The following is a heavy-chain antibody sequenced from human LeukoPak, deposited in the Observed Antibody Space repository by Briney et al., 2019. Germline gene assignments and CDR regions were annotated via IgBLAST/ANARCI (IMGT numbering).Heavy chain of an antibody. CDR3: ARDQVVPAAINP. CDR2: INAGNGNT. D-gene: IGHD2-2*02. CDR1: GGTFSSYA. V-gene: IGHV1-3*01. Sequence: GASVKVSCKASGGTFSSYAISWVRQAPGQRLEWMGWINAGNGNTKYSQKFQGRVTITRDTSASTAYMYLSSLRSEDTAVYYCARDQVVPAAINPWGQGTLVTVSS. J-gene: IGHJ5*02.